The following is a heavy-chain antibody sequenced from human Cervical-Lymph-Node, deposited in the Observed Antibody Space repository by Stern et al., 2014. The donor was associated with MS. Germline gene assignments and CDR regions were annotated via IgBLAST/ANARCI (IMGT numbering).Heavy chain of an antibody. D-gene: IGHD2-15*01. Sequence: VQLVESGAEVKKPGASVTLSCTVSGYTFTGFFLHLVGPPPGQGLEWVGWVNPNTGVTNYEPTLQGRVALTRDTSNNQVYLELHRLKSDDTAVFYCARGYPFFDNWGQGTLVTVSS. CDR2: VNPNTGVT. CDR3: ARGYPFFDN. V-gene: IGHV1-2*02. CDR1: GYTFTGFF. J-gene: IGHJ4*02.